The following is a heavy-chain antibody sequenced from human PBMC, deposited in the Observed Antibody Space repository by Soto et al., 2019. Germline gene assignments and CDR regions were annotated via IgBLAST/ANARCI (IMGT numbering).Heavy chain of an antibody. D-gene: IGHD3-3*01. CDR3: ARVGLRFLEWSDNWFDP. CDR2: INAGNGNT. J-gene: IGHJ5*02. Sequence: ASVKVSCKASGYTFTSYAMHRVRQAPGQRLEWMGWINAGNGNTKYSQKFQGRVTITRDTSASTAYMELSSLRSEDTAVYYCARVGLRFLEWSDNWFDPWGQGTLVTVSS. V-gene: IGHV1-3*01. CDR1: GYTFTSYA.